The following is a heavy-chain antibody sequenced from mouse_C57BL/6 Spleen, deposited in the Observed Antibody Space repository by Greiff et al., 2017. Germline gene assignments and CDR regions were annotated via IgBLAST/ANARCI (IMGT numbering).Heavy chain of an antibody. CDR2: ISDGGSYT. J-gene: IGHJ1*03. V-gene: IGHV5-4*01. D-gene: IGHD1-1*01. Sequence: DVQLVASGGGLVKPGGSLKLSCAASGFTFSSYAMSWVRQTPEKRLEWVATISDGGSYTYYPDNVKGRFTFSRDNAKKHLDRQKSHLKSEESAMYYWAKDPEGSSFCWYFDVWGTGTTVTGSS. CDR3: AKDPEGSSFCWYFDV. CDR1: GFTFSSYA.